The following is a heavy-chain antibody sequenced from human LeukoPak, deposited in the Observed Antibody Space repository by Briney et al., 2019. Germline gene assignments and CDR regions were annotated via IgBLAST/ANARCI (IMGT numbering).Heavy chain of an antibody. V-gene: IGHV3-30*03. CDR3: GRSKAISAFFGMDV. CDR2: IAYGGTYT. CDR1: GFHFSDYA. J-gene: IGHJ6*02. D-gene: IGHD2/OR15-2a*01. Sequence: GGSLRLSCAASGFHFSDYAMHWVRQAPGKGLGGVAVIAYGGTYTHHADSLKGRFTISKDNSRDTLYLQINSLRPEDTAVYCCGRSKAISAFFGMDVWGQGTTIIVSS.